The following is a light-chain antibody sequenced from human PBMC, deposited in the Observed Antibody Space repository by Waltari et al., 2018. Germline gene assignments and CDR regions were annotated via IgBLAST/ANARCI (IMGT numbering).Light chain of an antibody. CDR1: QSISSY. CDR3: QQYKYYST. CDR2: KAS. Sequence: DIQMTQSPSTLSASVGDRVTITCRASQSISSYLAWYQQKPGKAPKLLIYKASSLESGVPSRFSGSGSGTEFTLTSSSLQPDDFATYYCQQYKYYSTFGQGTKVETK. J-gene: IGKJ1*01. V-gene: IGKV1-5*03.